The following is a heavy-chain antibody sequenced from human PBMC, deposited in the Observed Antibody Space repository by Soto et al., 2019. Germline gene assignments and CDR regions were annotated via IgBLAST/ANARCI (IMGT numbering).Heavy chain of an antibody. J-gene: IGHJ4*02. CDR2: INPNSGGT. Sequence: QVQLVQSGAEVKKPGASVKVSCKASGYTFTGYYMHWVRQAPGQGLEWMGWINPNSGGTNYAQKFQGRVTMTRDTSISAAYMGLGRLRSDDTAVYYCGRWSAAAGTADDYWGQGTLVTVSS. CDR3: GRWSAAAGTADDY. CDR1: GYTFTGYY. V-gene: IGHV1-2*02. D-gene: IGHD6-13*01.